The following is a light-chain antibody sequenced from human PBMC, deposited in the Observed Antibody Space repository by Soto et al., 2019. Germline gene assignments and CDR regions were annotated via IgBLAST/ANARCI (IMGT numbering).Light chain of an antibody. CDR2: AAS. J-gene: IGKJ3*01. CDR1: QSISSY. V-gene: IGKV1-39*01. Sequence: DIQMTQSPSSLSASVGDRVTITCRASQSISSYLNWYQQKPGKAPKLLIYAASSLQSGVTSRFSGSGSGTDFTLTISSLQPEDFATYYCQQSYSTPRITFGPGTKVHIK. CDR3: QQSYSTPRIT.